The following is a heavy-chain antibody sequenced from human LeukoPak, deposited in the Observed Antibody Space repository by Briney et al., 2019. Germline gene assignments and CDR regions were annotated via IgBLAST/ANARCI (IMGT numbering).Heavy chain of an antibody. D-gene: IGHD2-2*01. CDR1: GFTFSSYE. Sequence: GGSLRLCCAASGFTFSSYEMNWVRQAAGKGLEWVSYISSSGSTIYYADSVKGRFTISRDNAKNSLYLQMNSLRAEDTAVYYCARDCSSTSCYPYWGQGTLVTVSS. J-gene: IGHJ4*02. V-gene: IGHV3-48*03. CDR2: ISSSGSTI. CDR3: ARDCSSTSCYPY.